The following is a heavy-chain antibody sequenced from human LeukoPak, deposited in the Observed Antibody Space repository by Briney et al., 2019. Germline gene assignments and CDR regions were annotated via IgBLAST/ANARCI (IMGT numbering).Heavy chain of an antibody. CDR1: GGSFSNYY. CDR2: IYHSGST. V-gene: IGHV4-34*01. Sequence: PSETLFLTCAVYGGSFSNYYWSWIRQPPGRGLEWIGEIYHSGSTNYNPSLKSRVTISLDTSINQFSLKLRSVTAADTAVYDCVRGGGSLWNWGQGTLVTASS. CDR3: VRGGGSLWN. J-gene: IGHJ4*02. D-gene: IGHD2-15*01.